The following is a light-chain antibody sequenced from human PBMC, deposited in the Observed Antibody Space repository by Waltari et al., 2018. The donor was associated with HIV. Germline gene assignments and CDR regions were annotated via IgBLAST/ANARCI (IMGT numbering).Light chain of an antibody. CDR2: LGS. J-gene: IGKJ4*01. V-gene: IGKV2-28*01. CDR1: QRLLHSKGYNY. CDR3: MQGLQTPQVT. Sequence: DIVMTQSPLSLPVTPGEPASIYCRSSQRLLHSKGYNYLDWYVQKQGQSPQLLVDLGSNRASGVPDRFSGSGSGTDVTLKISRVEPDDVGVYYCMQGLQTPQVTFGGGTKVEIK.